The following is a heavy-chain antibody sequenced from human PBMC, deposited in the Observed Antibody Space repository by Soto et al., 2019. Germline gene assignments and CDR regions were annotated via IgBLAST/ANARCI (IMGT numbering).Heavy chain of an antibody. Sequence: QVQLQESGPGLVKPSQTLSLTCTVSGGSISGGDYYWSWIRQPPGKGLEWIGYIYCSGSTYYNPSLKSRVTISVDTSKNQFSLKLSSVTAADTAVYYCATTARFYDSSGNNNWFDPWGQGTLVTVSS. J-gene: IGHJ5*02. CDR3: ATTARFYDSSGNNNWFDP. V-gene: IGHV4-30-4*01. CDR1: GGSISGGDYY. CDR2: IYCSGST. D-gene: IGHD3-22*01.